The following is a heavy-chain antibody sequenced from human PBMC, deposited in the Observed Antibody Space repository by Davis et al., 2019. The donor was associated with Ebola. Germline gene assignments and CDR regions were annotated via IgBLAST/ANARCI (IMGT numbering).Heavy chain of an antibody. D-gene: IGHD1-20*01. CDR1: GYSFTSYW. Sequence: KVSCKGSGYSFTSYWIGWVRQMPGKGLEWMGIIYPGDSDTRYSPSFRGQVTISADKSIKTAYLQWSSLKASDTAMYYCATPRRTITGMDDAFDIWGQGTMVTVSS. CDR3: ATPRRTITGMDDAFDI. J-gene: IGHJ3*02. V-gene: IGHV5-51*01. CDR2: IYPGDSDT.